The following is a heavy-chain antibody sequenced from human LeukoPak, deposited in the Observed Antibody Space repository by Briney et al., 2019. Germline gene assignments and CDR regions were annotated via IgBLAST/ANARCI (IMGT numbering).Heavy chain of an antibody. D-gene: IGHD6-6*01. V-gene: IGHV3-23*01. CDR2: ISGSGGST. Sequence: QTGGSLRLSCAASGFTFSSYAMSWVRQAPGKGLEWVSAISGSGGSTYYADSVKGRFTISRDNSKNTLYLQMNSLRAEDTAVYYCAKDSSIAARLGFDSPDYWGQGTLVTVSS. CDR1: GFTFSSYA. CDR3: AKDSSIAARLGFDSPDY. J-gene: IGHJ4*02.